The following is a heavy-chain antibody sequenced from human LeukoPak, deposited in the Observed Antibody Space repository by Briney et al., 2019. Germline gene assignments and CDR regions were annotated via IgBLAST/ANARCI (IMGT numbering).Heavy chain of an antibody. Sequence: SETLSLTCAVSGGSISRGGYSCSWIQHPPGKGLEWIGYIYQNGNTYYNPSLKSRVTISVDRTKNQFSLNLSSVTAADTAVYYCGRGGIAAAASGSDYWGQGTLVAVSS. CDR1: GGSISRGGYS. CDR3: GRGGIAAAASGSDY. CDR2: IYQNGNT. J-gene: IGHJ4*02. V-gene: IGHV4-30-2*01. D-gene: IGHD6-13*01.